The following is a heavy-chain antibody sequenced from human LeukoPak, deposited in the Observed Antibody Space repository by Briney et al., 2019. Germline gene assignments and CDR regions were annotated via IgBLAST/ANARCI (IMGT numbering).Heavy chain of an antibody. J-gene: IGHJ5*02. CDR2: IYYSGST. V-gene: IGHV4-59*12. Sequence: SETLSLTCTVSGGSISRYYWSWIRQPPGKGLEWIGYIYYSGSTDYNPSLKSRLTISVDTSKNQFSLNLSSVTAADTAVYYCARDSDRFDPWGQGTLVTVSS. CDR3: ARDSDRFDP. CDR1: GGSISRYY.